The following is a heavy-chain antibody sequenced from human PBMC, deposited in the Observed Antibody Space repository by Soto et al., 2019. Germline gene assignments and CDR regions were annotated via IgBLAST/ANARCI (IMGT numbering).Heavy chain of an antibody. J-gene: IGHJ3*02. CDR3: ARAAGIVVVPAAPPDAFDI. CDR1: GFTFSSYS. Sequence: GSLRLSCAASGFTFSSYSMNWVRQAPGKGLEWVSYISSSSSTIYYADSVKGRFTISRDNAKNSLYLQMNSLRAEDTAVYYCARAAGIVVVPAAPPDAFDIWGQGTMVTVSS. D-gene: IGHD2-2*01. V-gene: IGHV3-48*01. CDR2: ISSSSSTI.